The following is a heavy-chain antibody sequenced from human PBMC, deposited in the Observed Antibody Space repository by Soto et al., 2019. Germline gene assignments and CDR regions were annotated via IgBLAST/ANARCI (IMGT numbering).Heavy chain of an antibody. Sequence: SETLSLTCTVSGGSISSYYGSWIRQPPGKGLEWIGYIYYSGSTFYNPSLRSRVTMFIDTSKNQLSLKLSSVTAADTAVYYCARDGRKYGDSLPPHGAFDHWGQGTLVTVSS. J-gene: IGHJ4*02. CDR2: IYYSGST. CDR1: GGSISSYY. V-gene: IGHV4-59*04. CDR3: ARDGRKYGDSLPPHGAFDH. D-gene: IGHD4-17*01.